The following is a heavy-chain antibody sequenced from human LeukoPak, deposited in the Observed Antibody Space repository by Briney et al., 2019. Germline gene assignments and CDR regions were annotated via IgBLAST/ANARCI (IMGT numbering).Heavy chain of an antibody. J-gene: IGHJ4*02. D-gene: IGHD3-3*01. CDR2: IHDSGST. Sequence: SETLSLTCSVSGGSISSSSYYWGWIRQPPGKGLEWIGSIHDSGSTNHNPSLKSRVTISVDTSKNQFSLKLSSVTAADTAVYYCARGSRRITIFGVVLSYYFDYWGQGTLVTVSS. V-gene: IGHV4-39*07. CDR1: GGSISSSSYY. CDR3: ARGSRRITIFGVVLSYYFDY.